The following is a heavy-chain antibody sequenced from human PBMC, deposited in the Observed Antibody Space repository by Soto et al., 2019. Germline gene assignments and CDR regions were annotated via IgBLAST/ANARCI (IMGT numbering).Heavy chain of an antibody. D-gene: IGHD3-10*01. CDR3: ARAQGSGFLVS. V-gene: IGHV4-30-4*01. Sequence: QVQLQESGPGLVKPSQTLSLTCTVSGGSISSGDYYWSWIRQTPGKGLEWIGYIYYSGSTYYNPSLKGRVTISVDTSKNLFSLKLSSVTAADTAVYYCARAQGSGFLVSWGQGTLVTVSS. CDR1: GGSISSGDYY. J-gene: IGHJ4*02. CDR2: IYYSGST.